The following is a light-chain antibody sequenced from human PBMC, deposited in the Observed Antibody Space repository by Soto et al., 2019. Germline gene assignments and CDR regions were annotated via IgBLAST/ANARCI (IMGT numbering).Light chain of an antibody. CDR2: AAS. CDR1: QSISNS. Sequence: DIQMTQSPSSLSASVGDRVTITCRASQSISNSLNWYQQKPGNAPKVLIYAASNLQSGVPSKFSGSKSGTDFTPTINSLQPEDFAIYYCQQSSTTPYTFGQRTKLEIK. J-gene: IGKJ2*01. CDR3: QQSSTTPYT. V-gene: IGKV1-39*01.